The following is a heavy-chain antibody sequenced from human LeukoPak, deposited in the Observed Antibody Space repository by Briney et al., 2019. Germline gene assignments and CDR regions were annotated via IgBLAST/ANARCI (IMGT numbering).Heavy chain of an antibody. CDR3: ANHCSGGSCYYY. CDR1: GFTLSSYG. V-gene: IGHV3-33*06. J-gene: IGHJ4*02. Sequence: GGSLRLSCAASGFTLSSYGIHWVRQAPGKGLEWVAVIWYDGSNKYYADSVKGRFTISRDNSKNTLYLQMNSLRAEDTAVYYCANHCSGGSCYYYWGQGTLVTVSS. D-gene: IGHD2-15*01. CDR2: IWYDGSNK.